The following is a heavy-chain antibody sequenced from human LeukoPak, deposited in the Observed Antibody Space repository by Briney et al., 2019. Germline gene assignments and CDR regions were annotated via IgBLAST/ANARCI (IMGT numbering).Heavy chain of an antibody. V-gene: IGHV4-34*01. J-gene: IGHJ6*02. CDR2: INHSGST. CDR3: ARGDSLDV. D-gene: IGHD2-21*01. CDR1: GGSFSGYY. Sequence: SETLSLTCAVYGGSFSGYYWSWIRQPPGKGLEWIGEINHSGSTNYNPSLKSRVTISVDTSKNHFPLKLSSVTAADTAVYYCARGDSLDVWGQGTTVTVSS.